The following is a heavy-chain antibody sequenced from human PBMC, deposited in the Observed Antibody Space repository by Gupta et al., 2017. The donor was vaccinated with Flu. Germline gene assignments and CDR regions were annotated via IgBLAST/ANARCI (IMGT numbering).Heavy chain of an antibody. CDR1: GFTFIHSV. D-gene: IGHD3-10*01. V-gene: IGHV3-23*01. Sequence: DVQLLVSGGGFVQPGGSLRLSCAASGFTFIHSVMRWVRQAPGKGLEWVSTISASAISKFYEDSVKGRFIISRDESKNTVYLQMNSLRAEDTAVYDCAKGGVKPDKYFDVWGRGTPVTVSS. CDR3: AKGGVKPDKYFDV. CDR2: ISASAISK. J-gene: IGHJ2*01.